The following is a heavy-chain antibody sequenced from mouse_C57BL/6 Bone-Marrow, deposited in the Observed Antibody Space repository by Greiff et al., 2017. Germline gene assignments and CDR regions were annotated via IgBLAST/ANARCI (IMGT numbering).Heavy chain of an antibody. CDR1: GFTFSDYG. Sequence: EVQLVESGGGLVKPGGSLKLSCAASGFTFSDYGMHWVRQAPEKGLEWVAYISSGSSTIYYADTVKGRFTISRDNAKNTLFLQMTRLRSEDTAMYYCARDYYGKAFAYWGQGTLVTVSA. J-gene: IGHJ3*01. D-gene: IGHD2-1*01. CDR2: ISSGSSTI. CDR3: ARDYYGKAFAY. V-gene: IGHV5-17*01.